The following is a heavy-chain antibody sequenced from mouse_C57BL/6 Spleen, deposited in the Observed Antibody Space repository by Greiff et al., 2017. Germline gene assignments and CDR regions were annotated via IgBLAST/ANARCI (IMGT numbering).Heavy chain of an antibody. CDR2: IHPDSGSN. CDR1: GYTFTSYW. CDR3: AEGEDGGPLYYFDY. J-gene: IGHJ2*01. V-gene: IGHV1-64*01. D-gene: IGHD1-1*02. Sequence: VQLQQPVAELVKPGASVKLSCKASGYTFTSYWMHWVKQRPGQGLEWIGRIHPDSGSNNYNAKFKSKATLAVDTSSSTAYMQLSSLPSEDSAFCDSAEGEDGGPLYYFDYWGQGTTLTVSS.